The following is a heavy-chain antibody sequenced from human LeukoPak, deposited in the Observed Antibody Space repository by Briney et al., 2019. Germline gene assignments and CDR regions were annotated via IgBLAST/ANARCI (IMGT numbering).Heavy chain of an antibody. V-gene: IGHV3-66*01. CDR1: GFTVSSNY. CDR2: IYSGGST. Sequence: GGSLRLSCAASGFTVSSNYMSWVRRAPGKGLEWVSVIYSGGSTYYADCVKGKFNISRDNSKNTLYLQMNSLRAEDTAVYYCARDPGGNWGYWGQGTLVTVSS. D-gene: IGHD7-27*01. CDR3: ARDPGGNWGY. J-gene: IGHJ4*02.